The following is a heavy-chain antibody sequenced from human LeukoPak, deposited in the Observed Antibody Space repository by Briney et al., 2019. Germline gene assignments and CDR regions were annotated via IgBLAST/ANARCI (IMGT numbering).Heavy chain of an antibody. J-gene: IGHJ4*02. CDR1: GFTFDDYA. Sequence: GGSLRLSCAASGFTFDDYAMHWVRQAPGKGLEWVSGISWNSGSIGYADSVKGRFTISRDNAKNSLYLQMNSLRAEDTAVYYCAKERYSSSPLDYWGQGTLVTVSS. D-gene: IGHD6-6*01. CDR2: ISWNSGSI. CDR3: AKERYSSSPLDY. V-gene: IGHV3-9*01.